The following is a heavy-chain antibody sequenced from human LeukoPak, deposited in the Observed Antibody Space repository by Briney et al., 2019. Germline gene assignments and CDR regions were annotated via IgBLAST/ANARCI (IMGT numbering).Heavy chain of an antibody. J-gene: IGHJ4*02. CDR3: AKALGGDDIFDY. CDR2: ISYDGSNK. D-gene: IGHD2-21*01. CDR1: GFTFSSYG. Sequence: PGRSLRLSCAASGFTFSSYGMHWVRQAPGKGLEWVAVISYDGSNKYYADSVKGRFTISRDNSKNTLYLQMSSLRAEDTAVYYCAKALGGDDIFDYWGQGTLVTVSS. V-gene: IGHV3-30*18.